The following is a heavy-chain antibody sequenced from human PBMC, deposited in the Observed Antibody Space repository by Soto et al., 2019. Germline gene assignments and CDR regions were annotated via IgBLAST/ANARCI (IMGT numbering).Heavy chain of an antibody. CDR1: GFTFDDYA. CDR2: ISWNSGSI. CDR3: AKGSRGYDYIWGSYHSDAFDI. D-gene: IGHD3-16*02. J-gene: IGHJ3*02. Sequence: GGSLRLSCAASGFTFDDYAMHWVRQAPGKGLEWVSGISWNSGSIGYADSVKGRFTISRHNAKNSLYLQMNSLRAEDTALYYCAKGSRGYDYIWGSYHSDAFDIWGQGTMVTVSS. V-gene: IGHV3-9*01.